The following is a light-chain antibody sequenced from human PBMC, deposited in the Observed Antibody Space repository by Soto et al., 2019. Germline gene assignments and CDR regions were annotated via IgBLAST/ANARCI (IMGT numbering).Light chain of an antibody. CDR1: SGHSTYI. CDR2: LEGSGSY. CDR3: ETWDINTHVV. Sequence: QLVLTLSSSASASLGSSVKLTCTLSSGHSTYIIAWHQQQPGKAPRYLMKLEGSGSYNKGSGVPDRFSGSSSGADCYLTISNLQFEDEADYYCETWDINTHVVFGGGTKVTVL. J-gene: IGLJ2*01. V-gene: IGLV4-60*02.